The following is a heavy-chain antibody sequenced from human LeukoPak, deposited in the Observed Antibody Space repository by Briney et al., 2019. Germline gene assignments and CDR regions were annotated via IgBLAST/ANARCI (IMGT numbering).Heavy chain of an antibody. CDR1: GLHFSGTA. D-gene: IGHD6-19*01. CDR3: AKDGAQYSSGPECDP. CDR2: ISHDGMNA. V-gene: IGHV3-23*01. Sequence: PGGSLRLSCAASGLHFSGTAMSWVRQAPGKGLEWVSAISHDGMNAYYADSVEGRFTISRDNSKKTVSLEMSSLTAADTGVYYCAKDGAQYSSGPECDPRGQGALVTVSP. J-gene: IGHJ5*02.